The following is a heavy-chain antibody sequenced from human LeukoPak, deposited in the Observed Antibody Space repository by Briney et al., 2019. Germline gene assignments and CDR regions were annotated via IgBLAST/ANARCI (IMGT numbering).Heavy chain of an antibody. V-gene: IGHV1-18*04. J-gene: IGHJ6*04. CDR2: ISAYNGNT. CDR1: GYTFTSYG. Sequence: GASVKVSCKASGYTFTSYGISWVRQAPGQGLEWMGWISAYNGNTNYAQKLQGRVTMTTDTSTSTAYMELRSLRSDDTAVYYCARGGTVTTFSTYYYYGMDVWGKGTTVTVSS. D-gene: IGHD4-17*01. CDR3: ARGGTVTTFSTYYYYGMDV.